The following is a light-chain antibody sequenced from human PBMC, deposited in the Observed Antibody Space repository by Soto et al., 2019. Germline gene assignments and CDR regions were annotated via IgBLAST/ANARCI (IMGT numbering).Light chain of an antibody. V-gene: IGLV3-21*04. CDR3: QVWDSSSDHRGV. J-gene: IGLJ2*01. CDR1: NIGIKS. CDR2: YDS. Sequence: SYELTQPPSVSVAPGKTARITCGGNNIGIKSVHWYQQKPGQAPVLVIYYDSDRSSGIPERFSGSNSGNTATLTISRVEAGDEADYYCQVWDSSSDHRGVFGGGTKLTVL.